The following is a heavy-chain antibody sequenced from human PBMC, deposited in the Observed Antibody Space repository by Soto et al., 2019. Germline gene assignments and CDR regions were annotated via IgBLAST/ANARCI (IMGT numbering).Heavy chain of an antibody. CDR1: GFTFNIYG. J-gene: IGHJ4*01. V-gene: IGHV3-23*01. CDR2: IRYDGAIT. Sequence: PGGSLRLSCAASGFTFNIYGMSWVRQAPGKGLEWVSYIRYDGAITYYADSVKGRFTISRDNFKNTLYLQMNSLRAEDTALYYCARGPNKAALSFEYWGQGTLVTVSS. CDR3: ARGPNKAALSFEY. D-gene: IGHD6-25*01.